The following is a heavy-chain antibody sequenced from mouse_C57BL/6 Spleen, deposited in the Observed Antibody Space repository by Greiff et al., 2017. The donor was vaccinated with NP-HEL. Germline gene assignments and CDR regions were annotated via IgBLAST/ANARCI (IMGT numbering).Heavy chain of an antibody. V-gene: IGHV1-80*01. CDR3: ARDYSNYEGYYAMDY. CDR1: GYAFSSYW. D-gene: IGHD2-5*01. CDR2: IYPGDGDT. Sequence: VKLQESGAELVKPGTSVKISCKASGYAFSSYWMNWVKQRPGKGLEWIGQIYPGDGDTNYNGKFKGKATLTADKSSSTAYMQLSSLTSEDSAVYFCARDYSNYEGYYAMDYWGQGTSVTVSS. J-gene: IGHJ4*01.